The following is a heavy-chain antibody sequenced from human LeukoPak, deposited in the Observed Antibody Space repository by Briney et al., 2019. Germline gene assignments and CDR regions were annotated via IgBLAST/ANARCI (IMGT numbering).Heavy chain of an antibody. CDR3: ATSRNSARGIDY. CDR2: LNAGNGLT. V-gene: IGHV1-3*01. D-gene: IGHD2-15*01. Sequence: ASVKVSCKASGYTFITYVMHWVRQAPGQRLEWMGWLNAGNGLTKYSQKFQGTVTITRDTSASTAYMELSSLRSEDTAVYYCATSRNSARGIDYWGQGTLVTVSS. J-gene: IGHJ4*02. CDR1: GYTFITYV.